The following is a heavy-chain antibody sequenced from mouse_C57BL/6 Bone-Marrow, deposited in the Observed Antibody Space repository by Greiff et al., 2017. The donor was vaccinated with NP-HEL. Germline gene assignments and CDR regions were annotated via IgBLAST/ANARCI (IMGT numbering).Heavy chain of an antibody. CDR1: GYTFTSYW. Sequence: QVQLQQPGAELVKPGASVKLSCKASGYTFTSYWMHWVKQRPGQGLEWIGMIHPNSGSTNYNEKFKGKATLTVDKSSSTAYMPLSILSSEDSAVYYCASQGGNFLFSYWGRGSLVTLSA. J-gene: IGHJ3*01. D-gene: IGHD2-1*01. V-gene: IGHV1-64*01. CDR3: ASQGGNFLFSY. CDR2: IHPNSGST.